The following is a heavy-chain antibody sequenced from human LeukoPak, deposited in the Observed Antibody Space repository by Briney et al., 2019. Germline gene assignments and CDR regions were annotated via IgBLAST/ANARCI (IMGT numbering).Heavy chain of an antibody. CDR2: INPGDGNT. CDR1: GYTFTSYP. J-gene: IGHJ4*02. CDR3: ARDLNWYFDY. V-gene: IGHV1-3*01. D-gene: IGHD1-1*01. Sequence: GASVKVSCKASGYTFTSYPMHWVRQAPGQRLEWMGWINPGDGNTKYSQKFQGRVTITRDTSASTAYMELSSLRSEDLAVYYCARDLNWYFDYWGQGTLVTVSS.